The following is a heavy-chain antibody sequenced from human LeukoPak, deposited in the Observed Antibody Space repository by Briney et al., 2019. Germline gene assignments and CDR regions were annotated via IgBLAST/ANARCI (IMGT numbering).Heavy chain of an antibody. J-gene: IGHJ5*02. Sequence: ASVKVSCKASGYTFTSYGISWVRQAPGQGLEWMGWISAYNGNTNYAQKLQGRVTMTTDTSTSTAYMELRSLRSDDTAVYYCARDLRGQQRAPQNWFDPWGQGTLVTVSS. D-gene: IGHD6-13*01. CDR1: GYTFTSYG. CDR2: ISAYNGNT. V-gene: IGHV1-18*01. CDR3: ARDLRGQQRAPQNWFDP.